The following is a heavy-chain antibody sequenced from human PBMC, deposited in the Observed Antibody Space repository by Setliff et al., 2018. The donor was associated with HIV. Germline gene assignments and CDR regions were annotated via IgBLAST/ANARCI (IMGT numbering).Heavy chain of an antibody. Sequence: ASVKVSCQASGYSFNNYGVNWVRQAPGRGLEWMGRFNLNSGGTNYAQKFQGRVTMTRDTSISTAYMELSRLRSDHTAVYFCARQLSDSFESWGQGTLVTVSS. CDR2: FNLNSGGT. V-gene: IGHV1-2*06. CDR3: ARQLSDSFES. D-gene: IGHD1-1*01. CDR1: GYSFNNYG. J-gene: IGHJ4*02.